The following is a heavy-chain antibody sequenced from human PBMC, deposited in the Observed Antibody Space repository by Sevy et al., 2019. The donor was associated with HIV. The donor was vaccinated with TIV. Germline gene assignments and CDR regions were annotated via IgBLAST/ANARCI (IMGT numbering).Heavy chain of an antibody. Sequence: GGSLRLSCAASGFTFSSYWMSWVRQAPGKGLEWVANIKQDGSEKYYVDSVKGRFTTSRDNAKNSLYLQMNSLRAEDTAVYYCARDLYCSSTSCRIYYYYGMDVWGQGTTVTVSS. CDR1: GFTFSSYW. CDR3: ARDLYCSSTSCRIYYYYGMDV. V-gene: IGHV3-7*01. J-gene: IGHJ6*02. D-gene: IGHD2-2*01. CDR2: IKQDGSEK.